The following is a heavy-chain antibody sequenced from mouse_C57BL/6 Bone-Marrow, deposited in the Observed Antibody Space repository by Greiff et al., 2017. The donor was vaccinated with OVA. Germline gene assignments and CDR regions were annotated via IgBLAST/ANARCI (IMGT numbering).Heavy chain of an antibody. CDR3: ARQVRYFDY. CDR2: ISSGGSYT. V-gene: IGHV5-6*01. J-gene: IGHJ2*01. CDR1: GFTFSSYG. D-gene: IGHD1-1*01. Sequence: EVKLVESGGDLVKPGGSLKLSCAASGFTFSSYGMSWVRQTPDKRLEWVATISSGGSYTYYPDSVKGRFTISRDNAKNTLYLQMSSLKSEDTAMYYCARQVRYFDYWGQGTTLTVSS.